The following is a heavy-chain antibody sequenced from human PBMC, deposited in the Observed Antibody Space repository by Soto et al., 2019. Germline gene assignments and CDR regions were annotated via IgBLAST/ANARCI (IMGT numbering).Heavy chain of an antibody. D-gene: IGHD5-18*01. J-gene: IGHJ6*02. CDR3: ATDWPFVDTAMVENYGMDV. CDR2: FDPEDGET. Sequence: GASVKVSCKVSGYTLTELSMHWVRQAPGKGLEWMGGFDPEDGETIYAQKFQGRVTMTEDTSTDTAYMELSSLRSEDTAVYYCATDWPFVDTAMVENYGMDVWGQGTTVTVSS. CDR1: GYTLTELS. V-gene: IGHV1-24*01.